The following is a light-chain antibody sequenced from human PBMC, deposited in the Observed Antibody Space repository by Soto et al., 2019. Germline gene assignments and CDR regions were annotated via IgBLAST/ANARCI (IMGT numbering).Light chain of an antibody. CDR1: QSISSW. J-gene: IGKJ1*01. Sequence: DIQMTKSPSTLSASVGDRVTITCRASQSISSWLAWYQQKPGKAPKLLIYDASSLESGVPLRFSGSGSGTEFTLTIGSLQADDFATYYCQQYNSYSRAWTFGQGTKGEIK. CDR3: QQYNSYSRAWT. V-gene: IGKV1-5*01. CDR2: DAS.